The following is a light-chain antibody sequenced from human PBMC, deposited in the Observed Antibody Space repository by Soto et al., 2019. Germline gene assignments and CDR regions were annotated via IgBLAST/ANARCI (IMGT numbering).Light chain of an antibody. CDR3: QQYNSYPWT. J-gene: IGKJ1*01. CDR2: KAS. Sequence: DLQMTQSPSTLSASVGDRVTITCRASQSISSWLAWYQQKPGKAPKLLIYKASSLESGVPSRFSGXXXXXXXXLNISSRKPDDCATYYCQQYNSYPWTLGQGTKVEIK. CDR1: QSISSW. V-gene: IGKV1-5*03.